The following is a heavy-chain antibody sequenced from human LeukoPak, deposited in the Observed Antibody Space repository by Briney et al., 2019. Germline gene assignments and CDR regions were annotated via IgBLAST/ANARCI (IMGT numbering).Heavy chain of an antibody. D-gene: IGHD4-11*01. CDR3: AKGGGLQPSLDY. CDR2: IWYDGSNK. Sequence: GGSLRLSCAASGFTFSSYGMHWVRQAPGKGLEWVAVIWYDGSNKYYADSVKGRFTISRDNSKNTLYLQMNSLRAEDPAVYYCAKGGGLQPSLDYWGQGTLVTVSS. CDR1: GFTFSSYG. J-gene: IGHJ4*02. V-gene: IGHV3-33*06.